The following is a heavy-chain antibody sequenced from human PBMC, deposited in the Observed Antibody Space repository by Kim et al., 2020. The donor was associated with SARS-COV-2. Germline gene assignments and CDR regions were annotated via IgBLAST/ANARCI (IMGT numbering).Heavy chain of an antibody. CDR3: VKDANGFYFDS. D-gene: IGHD6-25*01. V-gene: IGHV3-64D*06. CDR1: GFIFKNFY. CDR2: IYTSAVRT. Sequence: GGSLRLSCSASGFIFKNFYMYWVRQAPGKGLECISGIYTSAVRTIYADSVKGRFIISRDDSRNTLSLQMNSLKVDDTALYYCVKDANGFYFDSWGQGT. J-gene: IGHJ4*02.